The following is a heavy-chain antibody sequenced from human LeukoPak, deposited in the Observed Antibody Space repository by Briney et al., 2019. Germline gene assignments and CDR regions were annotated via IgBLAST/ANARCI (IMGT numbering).Heavy chain of an antibody. V-gene: IGHV4-34*01. CDR1: GGSFSGYY. CDR2: INHSGST. J-gene: IGHJ4*02. D-gene: IGHD7-27*01. CDR3: ARGCSQANWRLLGY. Sequence: SETLSLTCAVYGGSFSGYYWSWIRQPPGKGLEWIGEINHSGSTNYNPSLKSRVTISVDTSKNQFSLKLSSVTAADTAVYYCARGCSQANWRLLGYWGQGTLVTVSS.